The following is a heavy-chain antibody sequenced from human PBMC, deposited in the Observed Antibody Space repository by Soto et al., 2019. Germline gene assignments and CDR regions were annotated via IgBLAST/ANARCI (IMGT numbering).Heavy chain of an antibody. CDR3: ATRKAAAGTRKNFDY. J-gene: IGHJ4*02. Sequence: SETLSLTCTVSGGSISSSSYYWGWIRQPPGKGLEWIGSIYYSGSTYYNPSLKSRVTISVDTSKNQFSLKLSSVTAADTAVYYCATRKAAAGTRKNFDYWGQGTLVTVSS. D-gene: IGHD6-13*01. V-gene: IGHV4-39*01. CDR2: IYYSGST. CDR1: GGSISSSSYY.